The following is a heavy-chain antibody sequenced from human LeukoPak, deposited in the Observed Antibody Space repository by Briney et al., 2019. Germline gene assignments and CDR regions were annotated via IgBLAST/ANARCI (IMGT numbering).Heavy chain of an antibody. CDR1: GFTFSSYE. D-gene: IGHD5-12*01. J-gene: IGHJ6*03. Sequence: GGSLRLSCAASGFTFSSYEMNWFRQPPGKGLEWVSYISISGSTIYYADSVKGRFTISRDNSKNTLYLQMNSLRAEDTAVYYCARDPYSGYYGTYYYYYMDVWGKGTTVTISS. CDR2: ISISGSTI. CDR3: ARDPYSGYYGTYYYYYMDV. V-gene: IGHV3-48*03.